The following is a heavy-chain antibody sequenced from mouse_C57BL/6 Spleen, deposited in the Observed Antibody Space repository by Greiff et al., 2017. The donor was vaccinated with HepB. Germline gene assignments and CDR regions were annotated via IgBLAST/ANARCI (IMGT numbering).Heavy chain of an antibody. D-gene: IGHD2-3*01. J-gene: IGHJ2*01. CDR3: TRLRDGYFDY. V-gene: IGHV1-15*01. CDR2: IDPETGGT. CDR1: GYTFTDYE. Sequence: VQLQESGAELVRPGASVTLSCKASGYTFTDYEMHWVKQTPVHGLEWIGAIDPETGGTAYNQKFKGKAILTADKSSSTAYMELRSLTSEDSAVYYCTRLRDGYFDYWGQGTTLTVSS.